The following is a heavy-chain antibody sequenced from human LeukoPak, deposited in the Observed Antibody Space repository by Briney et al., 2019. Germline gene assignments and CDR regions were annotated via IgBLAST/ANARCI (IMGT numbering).Heavy chain of an antibody. CDR2: IYYSGST. CDR1: GGSVSSGSYY. J-gene: IGHJ6*02. CDR3: ASGYYYGSGTYYYYGMDV. D-gene: IGHD3-10*01. Sequence: SEILSLTCTVSGGSVSSGSYYWSWIRQPPGKGLEWIGYIYYSGSTNYNPSLKSRVTISVDTSKNQFSPKLSSVTAADTAVYYCASGYYYGSGTYYYYGMDVWGQGTTVTVSS. V-gene: IGHV4-61*01.